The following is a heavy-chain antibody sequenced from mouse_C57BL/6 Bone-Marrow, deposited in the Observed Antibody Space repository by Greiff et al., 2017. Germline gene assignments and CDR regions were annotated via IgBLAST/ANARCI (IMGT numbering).Heavy chain of an antibody. CDR2: IYPSSGRT. V-gene: IGHV1-55*01. CDR3: ARSGPLGRSFDF. J-gene: IGHJ2*03. Sequence: VQLKQPGAELVKPGASVKMSCKASGYTFTGYWITWVQQRPGQGLEWIGDIYPSSGRTNYNEKFKSKARLTVDTTSNTAYMQLSSLTSEASAGVYCARSGPLGRSFDFWGRGTSLTVTA. D-gene: IGHD4-1*01. CDR1: GYTFTGYW.